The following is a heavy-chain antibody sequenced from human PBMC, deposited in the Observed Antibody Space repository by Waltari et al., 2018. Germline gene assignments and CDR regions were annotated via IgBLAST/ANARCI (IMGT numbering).Heavy chain of an antibody. CDR1: GFTFSSYA. CDR2: ISYDGSNK. V-gene: IGHV3-30-3*01. J-gene: IGHJ4*02. CDR3: AKGSSSWLRFDY. D-gene: IGHD6-13*01. Sequence: QVQLVESGGGVVQPGRSLRLSCAASGFTFSSYAMHWVRQAPGKGLEWVAVISYDGSNKYYADSVKGRFTISRDNSKNTLYLQMNSLRAEDTAVYYCAKGSSSWLRFDYWGQGTLVTVSS.